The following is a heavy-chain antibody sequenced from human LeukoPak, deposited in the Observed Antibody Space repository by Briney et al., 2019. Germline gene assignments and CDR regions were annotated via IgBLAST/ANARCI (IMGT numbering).Heavy chain of an antibody. CDR1: GFTVSSYS. V-gene: IGHV3-21*01. CDR3: ARDPYSGYDSPFLDY. Sequence: GGSLRLSCAASGFTVSSYSMNWVRQAPGKGLEWVSSISSSSSYIYYADSVKGRFTISRDNAKNSLYLQMNSLRAEDTAVYYCARDPYSGYDSPFLDYWGQGTLVTVS. J-gene: IGHJ4*02. CDR2: ISSSSSYI. D-gene: IGHD5-12*01.